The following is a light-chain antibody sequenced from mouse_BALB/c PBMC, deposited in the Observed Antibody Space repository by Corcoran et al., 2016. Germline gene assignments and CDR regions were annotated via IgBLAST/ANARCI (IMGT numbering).Light chain of an antibody. CDR3: GVSYSGGYV. J-gene: IGLJ1*01. CDR2: VKSEGSH. Sequence: QPVLKQSPSASASPGGSIKLTCTLSSEHSTYHIECHQQQPGKSPGYVMQVKSEGSHSKGDGIPDRFTGSSSGADRYLTISNIQPEDQADYICGVSYSGGYVVGGGTKLTVL. CDR1: SEHSTYH. V-gene: IGLV3*01_Mus_spretus.